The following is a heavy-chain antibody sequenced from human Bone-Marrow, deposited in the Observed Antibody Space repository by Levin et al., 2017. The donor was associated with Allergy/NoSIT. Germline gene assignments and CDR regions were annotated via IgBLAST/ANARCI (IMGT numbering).Heavy chain of an antibody. CDR1: GDSISDFY. V-gene: IGHV4-59*08. Sequence: SQTLSLTCTVSGDSISDFYWSWIRQPPGKGLEWIGWGSYSGSTNYNPSLKSRVAISIDPSKNQLSLKVSSVTAAATAVYYCARNYDFWSGYRTPLGMEGWGQGSTVTVSS. CDR3: ARNYDFWSGYRTPLGMEG. D-gene: IGHD3-3*01. CDR2: GSYSGST. J-gene: IGHJ6*02.